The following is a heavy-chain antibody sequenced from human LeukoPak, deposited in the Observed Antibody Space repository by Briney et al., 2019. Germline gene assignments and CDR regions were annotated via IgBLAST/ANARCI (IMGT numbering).Heavy chain of an antibody. Sequence: SETLSLTCAVYGGSFSAYYWSWIRQPPGKGLEWIGEINHSGSSNYNPSLKSRVTISVDTSKNQLSLKPSSVTAADTAVYYCARHYSTVFGVQLDAFDIWGQGTMVTVSS. CDR3: ARHYSTVFGVQLDAFDI. D-gene: IGHD3-3*01. CDR1: GGSFSAYY. V-gene: IGHV4-34*01. J-gene: IGHJ3*02. CDR2: INHSGSS.